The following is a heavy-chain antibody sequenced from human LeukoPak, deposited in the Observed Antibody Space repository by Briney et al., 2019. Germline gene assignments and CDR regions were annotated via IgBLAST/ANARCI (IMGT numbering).Heavy chain of an antibody. Sequence: GESLKISCKGSGYSFTSYWIGWVRQMPGKGLEWMGIIYPGDSDTRYSPSFQGQVTISADKSISTAYLQWSSLKASDTAMYYCARHRLAVAGTVGGFDYWGQGTLVTVSS. CDR3: ARHRLAVAGTVGGFDY. CDR1: GYSFTSYW. D-gene: IGHD6-19*01. V-gene: IGHV5-51*01. CDR2: IYPGDSDT. J-gene: IGHJ4*02.